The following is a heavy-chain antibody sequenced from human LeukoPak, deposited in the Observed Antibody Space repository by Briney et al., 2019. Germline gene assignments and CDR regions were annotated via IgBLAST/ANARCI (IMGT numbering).Heavy chain of an antibody. Sequence: KPSETLSLTCTVSGGSISSYYWSWIRQPPGKGLEWIGYIYYSGSTNYNPSLKSRVTISVDTSTNQFSLKLSPVTAADTAVYYCARHVRGYSYGPFDYWGQGTLVTVSS. J-gene: IGHJ4*02. V-gene: IGHV4-59*08. CDR3: ARHVRGYSYGPFDY. D-gene: IGHD5-18*01. CDR1: GGSISSYY. CDR2: IYYSGST.